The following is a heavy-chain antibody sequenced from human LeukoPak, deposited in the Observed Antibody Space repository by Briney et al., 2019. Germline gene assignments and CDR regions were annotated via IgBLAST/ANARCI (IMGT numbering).Heavy chain of an antibody. V-gene: IGHV4-34*01. CDR2: INHSGST. CDR3: ARDCSSTSCYWGLYYYYNGMDV. CDR1: GGSFSGYY. D-gene: IGHD2-2*01. J-gene: IGHJ6*02. Sequence: SETLSLTCAVYGGSFSGYYWSWIRQPPGKGLEWIGEINHSGSTNYNPSLKSRVTISVDTSKNQFSLKLSSVTAADTAVFYCARDCSSTSCYWGLYYYYNGMDVWGQGTTVTASS.